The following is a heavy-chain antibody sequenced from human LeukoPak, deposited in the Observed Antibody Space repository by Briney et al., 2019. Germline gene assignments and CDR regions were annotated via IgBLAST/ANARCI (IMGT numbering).Heavy chain of an antibody. CDR1: GFTFSSYG. CDR2: ISRSGSNT. Sequence: GGSLRLSCAASGFTFSSYGMNWVRQAPGKGLEWVSLISRSGSNTYYADSVKGRFTISRDNTNNSLYLQMNILRAEDTALYYCAKESYSCQGHYRDVGGKGTTVTVSS. J-gene: IGHJ6*03. D-gene: IGHD1-26*01. V-gene: IGHV3-43D*04. CDR3: AKESYSCQGHYRDV.